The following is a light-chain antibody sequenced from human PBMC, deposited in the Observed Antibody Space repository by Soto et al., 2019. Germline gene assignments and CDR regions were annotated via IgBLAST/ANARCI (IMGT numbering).Light chain of an antibody. CDR1: QSVRTY. V-gene: IGKV3-11*01. CDR3: QQRSDWPPT. CDR2: DTS. J-gene: IGKJ4*01. Sequence: EVVLTQSPATLSLSPGDRATLSCRASQSVRTYLAWYQQKPGQAPRLLISDTSDRATGIPARFSGSGSGTDFTLTINSLEAEDFAVYYCQQRSDWPPTFGGGTKVDIK.